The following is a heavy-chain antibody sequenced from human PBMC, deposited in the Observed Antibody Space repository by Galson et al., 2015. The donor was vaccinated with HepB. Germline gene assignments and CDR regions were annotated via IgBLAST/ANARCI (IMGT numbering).Heavy chain of an antibody. CDR2: ISTSSRYI. V-gene: IGHV3-21*01. CDR1: GFNFSIYT. D-gene: IGHD3-16*01. CDR3: ARDKLWFDC. J-gene: IGHJ4*02. Sequence: SLRLSCAASGFNFSIYTMNWVRQAPGKGLEWVSSISTSSRYIYYADSVKGRFTISRDHAKNSLHLQMDSLTDEDTAVYYCARDKLWFDCWGQGTLVTVSS.